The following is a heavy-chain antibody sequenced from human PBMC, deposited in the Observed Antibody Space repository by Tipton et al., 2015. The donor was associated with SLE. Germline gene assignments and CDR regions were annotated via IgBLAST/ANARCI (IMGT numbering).Heavy chain of an antibody. CDR3: ARDHPVAGPFDY. D-gene: IGHD6-19*01. CDR2: ISSTGIYI. V-gene: IGHV3-21*03. J-gene: IGHJ4*02. Sequence: SLRLSCTASGFTFSYYNMNWVRQAPGEGLEWVSSISSTGIYIYNADSLKGRFTISRDNAKNSLYLQMNSLRAEDTAVYYCARDHPVAGPFDYWGQGTLVTVSS. CDR1: GFTFSYYN.